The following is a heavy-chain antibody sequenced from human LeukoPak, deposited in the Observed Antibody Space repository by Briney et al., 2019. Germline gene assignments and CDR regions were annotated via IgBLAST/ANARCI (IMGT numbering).Heavy chain of an antibody. CDR2: IIPIFGTA. CDR3: ARDSELEMATNIGYY. D-gene: IGHD5-24*01. CDR1: GGTFSSYA. Sequence: SSVKVSCKASGGTFSSYAISWVRQAPGQGLEWMGGIIPIFGTANYAQKFQGRVTITADESTSTAYMELSSLGSEDTAVYYCARDSELEMATNIGYYWGQGTLVTVSS. V-gene: IGHV1-69*01. J-gene: IGHJ4*02.